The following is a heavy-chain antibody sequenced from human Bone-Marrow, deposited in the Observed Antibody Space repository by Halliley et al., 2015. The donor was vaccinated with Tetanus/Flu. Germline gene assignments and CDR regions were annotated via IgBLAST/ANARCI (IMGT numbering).Heavy chain of an antibody. J-gene: IGHJ4*02. V-gene: IGHV3-33*01. CDR2: IWYDGSEK. D-gene: IGHD3-9*01. CDR1: GFSFSTYG. CDR3: ATDILDY. Sequence: SLRLSCEASGFSFSTYGMHWVRQAPGKGLEWVAVIWYDGSEKYYAASVKGRFTISRDDSKSTLYLQMNSLRAGDTGVYYCATDILDYWGQGTPVTVSS.